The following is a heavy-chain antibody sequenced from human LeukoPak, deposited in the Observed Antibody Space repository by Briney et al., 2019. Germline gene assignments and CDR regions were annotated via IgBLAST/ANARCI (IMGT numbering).Heavy chain of an antibody. Sequence: SVKVSCKASGGTFSSYAISWVRQAPGQGLEWMGGIIPIFGTANYAQKFQGRVTITADESTSTAYMELSSLRSEDTAVYYCARVKQDWIDWFDPWGQGTLVTVSS. CDR1: GGTFSSYA. V-gene: IGHV1-69*13. J-gene: IGHJ5*02. CDR3: ARVKQDWIDWFDP. CDR2: IIPIFGTA. D-gene: IGHD3/OR15-3a*01.